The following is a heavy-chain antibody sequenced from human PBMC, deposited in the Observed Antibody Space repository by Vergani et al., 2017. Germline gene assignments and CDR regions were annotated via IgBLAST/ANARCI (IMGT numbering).Heavy chain of an antibody. J-gene: IGHJ4*02. CDR3: ARGLGLYGSGSYRYYFDY. Sequence: QVQLQQWGAGLLKPSATLSLTCAVYGGSFSGYYWSWIRQPPGKGLEWIGEINHSGSTNYNPSLKSRVTISVDTSKNQFSLKLSSVTAADTAVYYCARGLGLYGSGSYRYYFDYWGQGTLVTVSS. D-gene: IGHD3-10*01. CDR1: GGSFSGYY. CDR2: INHSGST. V-gene: IGHV4-34*01.